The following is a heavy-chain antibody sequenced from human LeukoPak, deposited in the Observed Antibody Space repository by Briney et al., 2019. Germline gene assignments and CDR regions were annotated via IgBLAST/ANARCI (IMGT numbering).Heavy chain of an antibody. Sequence: SETLSLTCAVSGGSISSGGYSWSWIRQPPGKGLEWIGYIYRSGSTSYNPSLKSRLSITIDKSKNQFSLNLRSVTAADTAFYYCARGGGFYGSGTTHFDYWGQGTLATVSS. CDR1: GGSISSGGYS. J-gene: IGHJ4*02. CDR3: ARGGGFYGSGTTHFDY. CDR2: IYRSGST. D-gene: IGHD3-10*01. V-gene: IGHV4-30-2*01.